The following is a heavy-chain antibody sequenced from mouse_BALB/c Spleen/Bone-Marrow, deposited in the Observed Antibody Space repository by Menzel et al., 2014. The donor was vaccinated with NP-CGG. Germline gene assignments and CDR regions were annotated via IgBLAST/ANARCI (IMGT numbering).Heavy chain of an antibody. D-gene: IGHD1-1*01. CDR2: INPSNGRT. J-gene: IGHJ1*01. Sequence: QVQLQQSGAELVKPGASVKLSCKASGYTFTNYWMYWVKQRPGQGLEWIGDINPSNGRTNYNENFKTKATLTVDKSFSTAYMQLSSLTSEDSAVYYCAPYYYGSSYGFYWYFDVWGAGTTVTVSS. CDR3: APYYYGSSYGFYWYFDV. CDR1: GYTFTNYW. V-gene: IGHV1S81*02.